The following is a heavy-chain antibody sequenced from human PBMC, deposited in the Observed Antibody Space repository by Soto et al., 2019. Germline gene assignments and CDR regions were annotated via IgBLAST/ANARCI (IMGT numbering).Heavy chain of an antibody. CDR3: GTYDHPTIGFHYYGMDV. CDR1: GDSVSSNSAA. CDR2: TYYRSKWYN. Sequence: SQTLSLTCAISGDSVSSNSAAWNWIRQSPSRGLEWLGRTYYRSKWYNDYAVSVKSRITINPDTSKNQFSLQLNSVTPEDTAVYYCGTYDHPTIGFHYYGMDVWGRWTTLTVSS. J-gene: IGHJ6*04. V-gene: IGHV6-1*01. D-gene: IGHD2-15*01.